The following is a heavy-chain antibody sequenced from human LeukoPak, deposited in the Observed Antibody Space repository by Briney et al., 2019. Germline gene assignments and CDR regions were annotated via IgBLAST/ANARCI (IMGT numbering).Heavy chain of an antibody. Sequence: GGSLRLSCAASGFTVSSNHMSWVRQAPGKGLEWVSVIYSGGSTDYADSVKSRFTISRDNLKNTLYLQMNSLRAEDTAVYYCARGPAGYNWGQGTLVTFSS. J-gene: IGHJ4*02. CDR3: ARGPAGYN. CDR2: IYSGGST. D-gene: IGHD1-1*01. CDR1: GFTVSSNH. V-gene: IGHV3-53*01.